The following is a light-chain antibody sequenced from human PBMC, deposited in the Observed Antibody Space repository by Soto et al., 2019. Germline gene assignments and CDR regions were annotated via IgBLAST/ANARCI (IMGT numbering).Light chain of an antibody. V-gene: IGKV3-11*01. CDR3: QQRTYWPPT. CDR2: DAT. CDR1: QSVSSY. J-gene: IGKJ4*01. Sequence: EIVLTQSPATLSLSPGERATLSCRASQSVSSYLAWYQQKPGQAPRLLIYDATNRATGIPARFSGSGSGTDFTLTFRSLEPEDFAVYYCQQRTYWPPTFGGGTKVEIK.